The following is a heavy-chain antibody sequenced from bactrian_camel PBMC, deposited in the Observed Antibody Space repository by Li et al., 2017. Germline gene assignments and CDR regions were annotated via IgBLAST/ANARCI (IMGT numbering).Heavy chain of an antibody. CDR1: GFAFDSD. D-gene: IGHD6*01. J-gene: IGHJ4*01. CDR3: GSDRAKIDPTQPVGSCQRPDPH. Sequence: HVQLVESGGGSVQAGGSLRLSCTASGFAFDSDMGWFRLAPGNECELVSIWGSDGTDYYSESVKGRFTISQAAAKNTIYLQMNNLKPEDTAVYYCGSDRAKIDPTQPVGSCQRPDPHWGQGTQVTVS. V-gene: IGHV3S63*01. CDR2: WGSDGTD.